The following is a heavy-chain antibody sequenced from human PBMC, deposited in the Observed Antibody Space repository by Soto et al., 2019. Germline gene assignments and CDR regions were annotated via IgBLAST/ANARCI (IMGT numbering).Heavy chain of an antibody. V-gene: IGHV4-59*01. J-gene: IGHJ4*02. CDR3: ARLGTAQFSVGY. D-gene: IGHD1-1*01. CDR1: GGSISSYY. CDR2: IYYSGST. Sequence: QVQLQESGPGLVKPSETLSLTCTVSGGSISSYYWSWIRQPPGKGLEWNGYIYYSGSTNYNPSLKSRVTISVDTSKNQFSLKLSSVTAADTAVYYCARLGTAQFSVGYWGQGTLVTVSS.